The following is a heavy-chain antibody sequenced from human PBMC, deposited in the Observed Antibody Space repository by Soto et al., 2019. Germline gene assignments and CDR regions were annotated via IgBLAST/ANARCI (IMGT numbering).Heavy chain of an antibody. Sequence: SETLSLTCXVYGGSFSGYYWSWIRQPPGKGLEWVGEINHSGSTNYNPSLKSRVTISVDTSKNQFSLKLSSVTAADTAVYYCARQPSIAAAATAFDYWGQGTLVTVSS. J-gene: IGHJ4*02. D-gene: IGHD6-13*01. CDR3: ARQPSIAAAATAFDY. CDR1: GGSFSGYY. CDR2: INHSGST. V-gene: IGHV4-34*01.